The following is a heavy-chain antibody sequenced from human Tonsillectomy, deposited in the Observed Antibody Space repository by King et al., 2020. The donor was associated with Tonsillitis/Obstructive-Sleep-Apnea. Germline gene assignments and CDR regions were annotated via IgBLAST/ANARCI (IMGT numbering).Heavy chain of an antibody. Sequence: VQLVESGGGLVQPGGSLRLSCAASAFSLSSYEMNWVRQAPGKGLEWVSYISSSGSTIYYADSVKGRFTISRDNAKNSLSLQMNSLRAEDTAVYYCSTSPPVGTSWYSVYFGYWGQGALVTVSS. CDR3: STSPPVGTSWYSVYFGY. J-gene: IGHJ4*02. CDR2: ISSSGSTI. D-gene: IGHD6-13*01. CDR1: AFSLSSYE. V-gene: IGHV3-48*03.